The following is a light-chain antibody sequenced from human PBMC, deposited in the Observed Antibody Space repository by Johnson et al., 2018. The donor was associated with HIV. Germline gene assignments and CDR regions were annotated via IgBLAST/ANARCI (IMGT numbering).Light chain of an antibody. Sequence: QPVLTQPPSVSAASGQRVDISCSGGSANIENNYVSWYQQLPGTAPKLLIYENNKRPSGIPDRFSGSKSGTSATLGITGLQTGDEADYYCGTWDSSLSAHYVFGTGTKVTVL. CDR2: ENN. J-gene: IGLJ1*01. CDR1: SANIENNY. V-gene: IGLV1-51*02. CDR3: GTWDSSLSAHYV.